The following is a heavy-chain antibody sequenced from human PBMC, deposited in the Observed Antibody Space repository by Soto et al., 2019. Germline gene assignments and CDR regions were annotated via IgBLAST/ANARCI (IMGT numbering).Heavy chain of an antibody. CDR1: GFTFSTYS. J-gene: IGHJ3*02. CDR2: ISGSGGST. CDR3: ARAVPRQAYNWNLHGAFDI. D-gene: IGHD1-20*01. Sequence: PGGSLRLSCAASGFTFSTYSMSWVRQAPGKGLEWVSAISGSGGSTYYADSVKGRFTISRDNSKNTLYLQMNSLRAEDTAVYYCARAVPRQAYNWNLHGAFDIWGQGTMVTVSS. V-gene: IGHV3-23*01.